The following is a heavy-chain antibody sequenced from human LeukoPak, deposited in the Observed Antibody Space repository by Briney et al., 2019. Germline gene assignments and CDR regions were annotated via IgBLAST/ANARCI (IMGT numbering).Heavy chain of an antibody. Sequence: SETLSLTCAVYGGSFSSYYWSWIRQPPGKGLEWIGYIYSSGSTNYNPSLKSRVTISIDTSKNQFSLKLSSVTAADTAVYYCARHLTGSSVCIQYWGQRPLVSVSS. D-gene: IGHD5-18*01. CDR1: GGSFSSYY. CDR3: ARHLTGSSVCIQY. V-gene: IGHV4-4*09. CDR2: IYSSGST. J-gene: IGHJ4*02.